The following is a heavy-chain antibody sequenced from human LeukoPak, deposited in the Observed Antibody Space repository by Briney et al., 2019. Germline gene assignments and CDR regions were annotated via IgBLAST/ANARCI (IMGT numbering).Heavy chain of an antibody. J-gene: IGHJ4*02. CDR3: ARGPFHWFGELSTTRV. CDR1: GFTFSSYW. CDR2: INSDGSST. V-gene: IGHV3-74*01. Sequence: GGSLRLSCAASGFTFSSYWMHWVRQAPGKGLVWVSRINSDGSSTSYADSVKGRFTISRDNAKNTLYLQMNSLRAEDTAVYYCARGPFHWFGELSTTRVWGQGTLVTVSS. D-gene: IGHD3-10*01.